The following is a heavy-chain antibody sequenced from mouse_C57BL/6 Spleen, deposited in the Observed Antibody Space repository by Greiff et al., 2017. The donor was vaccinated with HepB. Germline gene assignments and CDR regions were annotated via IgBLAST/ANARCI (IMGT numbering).Heavy chain of an antibody. D-gene: IGHD4-1*01. Sequence: EVKLVESEGGLVQPGSSMKLSCTASGFTFSDYYMAWVRQVPEKGLEWVANINYDGSSTYYLDSLKSRFIISRDNAKNILDLQMSSLKSEDTATYYCARDGGNWDYFDYWGQGTTLTVSS. V-gene: IGHV5-16*01. CDR2: INYDGSST. J-gene: IGHJ2*01. CDR3: ARDGGNWDYFDY. CDR1: GFTFSDYY.